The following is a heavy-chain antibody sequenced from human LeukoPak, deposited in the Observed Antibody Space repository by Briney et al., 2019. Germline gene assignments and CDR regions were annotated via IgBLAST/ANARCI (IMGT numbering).Heavy chain of an antibody. Sequence: SETPSLTCAVYGGSFSGYYWSWIRQPPGKGLEWIGEINHSGSTNYNPSLKSRVTISVDTSKNQFSLKLSSVTAADAAVYYCARARPVLRFLEWLSDYFDYWGQGTLVTVSS. CDR2: INHSGST. D-gene: IGHD3-3*01. J-gene: IGHJ4*02. CDR3: ARARPVLRFLEWLSDYFDY. V-gene: IGHV4-34*01. CDR1: GGSFSGYY.